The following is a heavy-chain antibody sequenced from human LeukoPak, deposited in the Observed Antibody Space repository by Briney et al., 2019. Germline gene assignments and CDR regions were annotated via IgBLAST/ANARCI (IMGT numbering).Heavy chain of an antibody. CDR1: AGSISSSSYY. CDR2: IYYSGST. CDR3: ARRANGMDV. V-gene: IGHV4-39*01. J-gene: IGHJ6*02. Sequence: SETLSLTCTVSAGSISSSSYYWGWIRQPPGKGLEWIGSIYYSGSTYYNPSLKSRVTISVDTSKNQFSLKLSSVTAADTAVYYCARRANGMDVWGQGTTVTVSS.